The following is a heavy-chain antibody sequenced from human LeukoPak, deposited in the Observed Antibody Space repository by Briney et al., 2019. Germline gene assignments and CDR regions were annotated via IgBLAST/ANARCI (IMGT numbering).Heavy chain of an antibody. CDR2: IYHSGTT. Sequence: SETLSLTCTVSGGSIKSGDHYWSWIRQPPGKGLEWTGYIYHSGTTDYNSSLKSRVTISVDTSKNQFSLKLSSVTAADTAVYYCARVPSITIFGVVILDAFDIWGQGTMVTVSS. D-gene: IGHD3-3*01. CDR1: GGSIKSGDHY. J-gene: IGHJ3*02. CDR3: ARVPSITIFGVVILDAFDI. V-gene: IGHV4-30-4*08.